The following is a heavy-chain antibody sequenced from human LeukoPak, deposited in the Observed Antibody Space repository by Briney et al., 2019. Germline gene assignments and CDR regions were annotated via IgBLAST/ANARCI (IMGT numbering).Heavy chain of an antibody. V-gene: IGHV3-30*04. Sequence: GRSLRLSCAASGFTFSSYAMHWVRQAPGKGLEWVAVISYDGSNKYYADSVKGRFTISRDNSKNTLYLQMNSLRAEDTAVYYCAKGRRYFDWLSDFDYWGQGTLVTVSS. CDR3: AKGRRYFDWLSDFDY. CDR1: GFTFSSYA. J-gene: IGHJ4*02. CDR2: ISYDGSNK. D-gene: IGHD3-9*01.